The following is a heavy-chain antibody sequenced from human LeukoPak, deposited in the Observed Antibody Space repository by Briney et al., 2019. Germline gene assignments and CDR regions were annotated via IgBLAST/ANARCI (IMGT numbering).Heavy chain of an antibody. CDR3: ATVRSCSGGNCYYLDY. CDR2: IWYDGSNK. D-gene: IGHD2-15*01. V-gene: IGHV3-33*01. J-gene: IGHJ4*02. Sequence: GRSLRLSCAASGFTFSNYGMYWVRQAPGKGLEWVAVIWYDGSNKYYADSVKGRFTTSRDNSKNTLYLQMNSLRAEDTAVYYCATVRSCSGGNCYYLDYWGQGTLVTVSS. CDR1: GFTFSNYG.